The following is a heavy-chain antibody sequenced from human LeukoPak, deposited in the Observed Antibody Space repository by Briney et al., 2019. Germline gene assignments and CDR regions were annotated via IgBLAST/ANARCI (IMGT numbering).Heavy chain of an antibody. J-gene: IGHJ4*02. V-gene: IGHV4-59*01. D-gene: IGHD3-22*01. CDR1: GGSISSYY. CDR3: AREVGVNTLDY. CDR2: IYYSGST. Sequence: SETLSLTCTVYGGSISSYYWSWIRQPPGKGLEWIGYIYYSGSTNYNPSLKSRVTISVDTSKNQFSLKLSSVTAADTAVYYCAREVGVNTLDYWGQGTLVTVSS.